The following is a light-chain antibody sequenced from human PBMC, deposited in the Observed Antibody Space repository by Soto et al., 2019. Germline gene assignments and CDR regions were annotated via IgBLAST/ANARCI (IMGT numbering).Light chain of an antibody. J-gene: IGKJ1*01. CDR2: DAS. Sequence: EIVLTQSPGTLSLSPGERATLSCRARQSVSGSYLAWYQQKPGQSPRLLIYDASSRATGIPDRFSGSGSGTDFTLTISRLEPEDFAVYYCQQYATRPWTFVKGTKLESK. CDR3: QQYATRPWT. CDR1: QSVSGSY. V-gene: IGKV3-20*01.